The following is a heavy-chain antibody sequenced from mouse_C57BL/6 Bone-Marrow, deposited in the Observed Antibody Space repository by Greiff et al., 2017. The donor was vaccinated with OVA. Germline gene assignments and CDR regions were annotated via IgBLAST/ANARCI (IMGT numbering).Heavy chain of an antibody. D-gene: IGHD2-1*01. CDR1: GFNIKDDY. Sequence: EVQLQQSGAELVRPGASVKLSCTASGFNIKDDYMHWVKQRPEQGLEWIGWIDPENGDTEYASKFQGKATITADTSSNTAYLQLSSLTSEDTAVYYCTTFLYYGNYVGFAYWGQGTLVTVSA. J-gene: IGHJ3*01. CDR3: TTFLYYGNYVGFAY. CDR2: IDPENGDT. V-gene: IGHV14-4*01.